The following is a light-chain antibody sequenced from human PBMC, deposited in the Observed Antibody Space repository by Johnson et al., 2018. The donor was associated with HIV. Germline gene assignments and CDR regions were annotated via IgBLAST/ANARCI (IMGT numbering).Light chain of an antibody. J-gene: IGLJ1*01. CDR2: DNN. CDR3: GTWDSSLRAYNYV. CDR1: SSNIGNNY. Sequence: QSVLSQPPSVSAAPGQKVTISCSGSSSNIGNNYVSWYQLLPGTAPKLLIYDNNKRPSGIPDRFSGSKSGTSATLSITGLQPGDEADYYCGTWDSSLRAYNYVFGSGTKVTVL. V-gene: IGLV1-51*01.